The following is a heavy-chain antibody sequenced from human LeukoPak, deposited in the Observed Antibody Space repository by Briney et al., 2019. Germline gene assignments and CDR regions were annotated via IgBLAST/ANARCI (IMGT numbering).Heavy chain of an antibody. CDR1: GYTFTGYY. CDR2: INPNSGGT. V-gene: IGHV1-2*02. D-gene: IGHD3-10*01. CDR3: ARLWFGEFPTGFDP. J-gene: IGHJ5*02. Sequence: GAPVKVSCKASGYTFTGYYMHWVRQAPGQGLEWMGWINPNSGGTNYAQKFQGRVTMARDTSISTAYMELSRLRSDDTAVYYCARLWFGEFPTGFDPWGQGTLVTVSS.